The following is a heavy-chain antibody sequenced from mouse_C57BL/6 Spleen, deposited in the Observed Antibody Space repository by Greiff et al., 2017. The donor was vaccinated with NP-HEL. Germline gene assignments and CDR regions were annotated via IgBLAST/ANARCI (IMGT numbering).Heavy chain of an antibody. CDR2: IDPSSGGT. CDR1: GYTFTSYW. J-gene: IGHJ2*01. Sequence: QVQLQQPGAELVKPGASVKLSCKASGYTFTSYWMHWVKQRPGRGLEWIGRIDPSSGGTKYNEKFKSKATLTVDKPSSTSYMQLSILTSDDAAVYYCARYYGSSDLDYWGQGTTLTVSS. CDR3: ARYYGSSDLDY. V-gene: IGHV1-72*01. D-gene: IGHD1-1*01.